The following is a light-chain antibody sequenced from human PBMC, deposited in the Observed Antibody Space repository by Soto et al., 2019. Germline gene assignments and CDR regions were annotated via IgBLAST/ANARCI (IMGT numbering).Light chain of an antibody. J-gene: IGKJ4*01. V-gene: IGKV3-20*01. CDR3: HQYGSSPLT. CDR1: QSVRSNY. Sequence: EIVLTQSPDTLSLSPGERATLSCRASQSVRSNYLAWYQQKPGQAPRFLIYDASSRATGIPDRFSGSGSGTDFTLTISRMEPEDFVVYYCHQYGSSPLTFRGGTKGEIK. CDR2: DAS.